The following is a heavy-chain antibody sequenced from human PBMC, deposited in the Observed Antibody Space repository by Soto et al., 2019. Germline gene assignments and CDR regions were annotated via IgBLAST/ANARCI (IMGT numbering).Heavy chain of an antibody. J-gene: IGHJ4*02. V-gene: IGHV4-4*02. CDR3: ARDKITGLFDY. Sequence: SETLSLTCAVSGDSISSSKWWSWVRQPPGKGLEWIGEIYHSGSTNYNPSLKSRVTISVDTSKNQFSLKLTSVTAADTAVYYCARDKITGLFDYWGQGTLVTVSS. D-gene: IGHD2-8*02. CDR1: GDSISSSKW. CDR2: IYHSGST.